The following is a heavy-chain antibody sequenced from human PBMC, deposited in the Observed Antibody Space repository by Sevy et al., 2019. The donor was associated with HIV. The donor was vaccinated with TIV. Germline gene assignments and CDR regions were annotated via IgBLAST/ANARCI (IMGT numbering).Heavy chain of an antibody. J-gene: IGHJ4*02. CDR2: IKADGSDK. V-gene: IGHV3-7*01. CDR1: GFTFSANW. CDR3: AHETFGRFES. Sequence: GGSLRLSCAASGFTFSANWMNWVRQAPGKGLEWVANIKADGSDKHYVASVEGRFTISGDNAKNLLFLQMNSLRVEGTAVYYCAHETFGRFESWGQGTLVTVSS. D-gene: IGHD3-16*01.